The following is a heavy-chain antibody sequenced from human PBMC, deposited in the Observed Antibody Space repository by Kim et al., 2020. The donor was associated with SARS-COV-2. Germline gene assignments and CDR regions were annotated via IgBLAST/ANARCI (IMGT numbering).Heavy chain of an antibody. CDR1: GGSISSYY. CDR2: IYYSGST. Sequence: SETLSLTCTVSGGSISSYYWSWIRQPPGKGLEWIGYIYYSGSTNYNPSLKSRVTISVDTSKNQFSLKLGSVTAADTAVYYCARVWGEYCSGGSCLDAFDIWGQGTMVTVSS. V-gene: IGHV4-59*13. J-gene: IGHJ3*02. D-gene: IGHD2-15*01. CDR3: ARVWGEYCSGGSCLDAFDI.